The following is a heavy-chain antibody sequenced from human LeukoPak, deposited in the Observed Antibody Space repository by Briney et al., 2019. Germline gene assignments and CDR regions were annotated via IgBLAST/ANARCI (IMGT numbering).Heavy chain of an antibody. V-gene: IGHV5-51*01. D-gene: IGHD2-2*02. CDR2: IYPGDSDT. J-gene: IGHJ4*02. Sequence: PGESLKISCKGSGYSFTSYWIAWVRQMPGKGLEWMGIIYPGDSDTRYSPSFQGQVTISADKSISTAYLQWSSLKASDTAMYYCAKVGYCNTTSCYNVFDYWGQGTLVTVSS. CDR1: GYSFTSYW. CDR3: AKVGYCNTTSCYNVFDY.